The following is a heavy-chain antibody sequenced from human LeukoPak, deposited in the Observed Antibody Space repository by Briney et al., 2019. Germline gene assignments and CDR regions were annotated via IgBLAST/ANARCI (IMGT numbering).Heavy chain of an antibody. CDR1: GGTFSSYA. CDR3: ARDSNIDDFWSGYSFDY. V-gene: IGHV1-69*13. CDR2: IIPIFGTA. D-gene: IGHD3-3*01. Sequence: PVKVSCKASGGTFSSYAISWVRQAPGQGLEWMGGIIPIFGTANYAQKFQGRVTITADESTSTAYMELSSLRSEDTAVYYCARDSNIDDFWSGYSFDYWGQGTLVTVSS. J-gene: IGHJ4*02.